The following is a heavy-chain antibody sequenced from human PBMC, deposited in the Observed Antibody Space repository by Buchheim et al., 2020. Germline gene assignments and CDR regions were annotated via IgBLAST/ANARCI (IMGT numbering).Heavy chain of an antibody. CDR3: AKERLAYCGGDCYSGFDY. J-gene: IGHJ4*02. CDR1: GFTFSSYG. V-gene: IGHV3-30*18. D-gene: IGHD2-21*02. Sequence: QVQLVESGGGVVQPGRSLRLSCAASGFTFSSYGMHWVRQAPGKGLEWAAVISYDGSNKYYADSVKGRFTISRDNSKNTLYLQMNSLRAEDTAVYYCAKERLAYCGGDCYSGFDYWGQGTL. CDR2: ISYDGSNK.